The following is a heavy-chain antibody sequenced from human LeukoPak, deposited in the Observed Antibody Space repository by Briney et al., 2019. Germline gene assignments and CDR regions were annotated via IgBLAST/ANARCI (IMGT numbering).Heavy chain of an antibody. V-gene: IGHV4-34*01. J-gene: IGHJ4*02. D-gene: IGHD3-16*01. CDR1: GGSFSGYY. Sequence: SETLSLTCAVYGGSFSGYYWSWIRQPPGKGLEWIGEINHSGSTNYNPSLKSRVAISVDTSKNQFSLKLSSVTAADTAVYYCARSRLRSMIYWGQGTLVTVSS. CDR3: ARSRLRSMIY. CDR2: INHSGST.